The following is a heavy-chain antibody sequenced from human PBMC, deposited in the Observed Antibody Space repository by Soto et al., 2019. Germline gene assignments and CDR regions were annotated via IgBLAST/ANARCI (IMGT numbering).Heavy chain of an antibody. CDR2: IWYDGSNK. CDR1: GFTFSSYA. D-gene: IGHD4-17*01. Sequence: QVQLLESGGGVVQPGRSLRLSCAASGFTFSSYAMHWVRQAPGKGLEWVTIIWYDGSNKNYADSVKGRFTISRDNSKNTVYLQMNSLRVEDTAVYYCARDSGGDYYNYYMDVWGKGTTVTVSS. V-gene: IGHV3-33*01. CDR3: ARDSGGDYYNYYMDV. J-gene: IGHJ6*03.